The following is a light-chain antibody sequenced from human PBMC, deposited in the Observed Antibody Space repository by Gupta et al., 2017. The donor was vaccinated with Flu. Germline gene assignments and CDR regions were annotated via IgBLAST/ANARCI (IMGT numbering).Light chain of an antibody. CDR3: SSYTNTDTLFV. J-gene: IGLJ2*01. Sequence: ILISCTGSNGVRGGYNFVSWYQQHPGTTPKLIIFEVSNRPSGVSDRFSGSKSGNTASLTNSGPQAEDEGDYYCSSYTNTDTLFVFGGGTKLT. CDR1: NGVRGGYNF. V-gene: IGLV2-14*01. CDR2: EVS.